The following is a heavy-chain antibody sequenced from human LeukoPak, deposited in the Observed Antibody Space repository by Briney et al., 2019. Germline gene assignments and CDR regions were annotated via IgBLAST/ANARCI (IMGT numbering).Heavy chain of an antibody. V-gene: IGHV4-59*01. D-gene: IGHD6-19*01. CDR3: ASSPYSSGSGGAFDI. Sequence: SETLSLTCTVSGGSISSYYWSWIRQPPGKGLEWIGYIYYSGSTNYNPSLKSRVTISVDTSKNQFSLKLSSATAADTAVYYCASSPYSSGSGGAFDIWGQGTMVTVSS. CDR2: IYYSGST. CDR1: GGSISSYY. J-gene: IGHJ3*02.